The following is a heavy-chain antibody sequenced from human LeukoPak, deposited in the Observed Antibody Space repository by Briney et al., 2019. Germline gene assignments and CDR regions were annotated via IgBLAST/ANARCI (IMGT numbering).Heavy chain of an antibody. V-gene: IGHV3-53*01. CDR2: IYSGGST. D-gene: IGHD3-22*01. CDR1: GFTVSSNY. CDR3: AKESGDDSSGYYEVFDY. J-gene: IGHJ4*02. Sequence: PGGSLRLSCAASGFTVSSNYMSWVRQAPGKGLEWVSVIYSGGSTYYADSVKGRFTISRDNSKNTLYLQMNSLRAEDTAVYYCAKESGDDSSGYYEVFDYWGQGTLVTVSS.